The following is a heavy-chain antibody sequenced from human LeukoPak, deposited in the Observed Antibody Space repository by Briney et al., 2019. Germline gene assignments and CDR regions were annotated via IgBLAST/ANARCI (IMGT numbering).Heavy chain of an antibody. CDR1: RFIVSSSY. CDR3: ARAWRETQKDAFDI. J-gene: IGHJ3*02. V-gene: IGHV3-66*01. D-gene: IGHD1-26*01. CDR2: IYSGGIT. Sequence: GTLTHSCLASRFIVSSSYMSWARDAPAHLPATISLIYSGGITYYADSVKGGFTISIDNTKNTLYLQMNSLRAEDTAVYYCARAWRETQKDAFDIWGQGTMVTVSS.